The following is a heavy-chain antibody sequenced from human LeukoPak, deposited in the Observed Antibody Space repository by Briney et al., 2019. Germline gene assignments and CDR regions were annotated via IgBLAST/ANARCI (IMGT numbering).Heavy chain of an antibody. V-gene: IGHV1-46*01. CDR3: ARDPYSSRTYYYYGMDV. CDR1: GYTFTSYY. CDR2: INPSGGST. D-gene: IGHD2-2*01. Sequence: ASVKVSCKASGYTFTSYYMHWVRQAPGQGLEWMGIINPSGGSTSYAQKFQGRVTMTRDTSTSTVYMELSSLRSEDTAVYYCARDPYSSRTYYYYGMDVWGQGTTVTVSS. J-gene: IGHJ6*02.